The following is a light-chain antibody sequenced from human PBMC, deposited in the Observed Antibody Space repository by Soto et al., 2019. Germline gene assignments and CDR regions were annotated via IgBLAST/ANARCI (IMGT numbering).Light chain of an antibody. CDR3: SSDTTTSTLI. J-gene: IGLJ2*01. V-gene: IGLV2-14*01. Sequence: QSALTQPASVSGSPGQSITISCTGTSSDIGTYNFVSWYQQHPGKAPKLLIHEINNRPSGVSIRFSGSKSGNTASLTISGIQAEDEADYYGSSDTTTSTLIFGGGTKLTVL. CDR2: EIN. CDR1: SSDIGTYNF.